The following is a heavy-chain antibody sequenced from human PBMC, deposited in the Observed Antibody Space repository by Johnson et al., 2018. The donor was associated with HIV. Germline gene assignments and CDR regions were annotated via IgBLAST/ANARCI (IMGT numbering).Heavy chain of an antibody. CDR2: IYSGGST. CDR1: GFTVSSDY. CDR3: ARVRVGAFDI. V-gene: IGHV3-66*01. D-gene: IGHD1-26*01. J-gene: IGHJ3*02. Sequence: VQLVESGGGLVQPGGSLRLSCAASGFTVSSDYMTWVRQAPGKGLEWVSIIYSGGSTYYTRSVKGSFTISRDNSKNMLFLQINSLRVEDTAVYYCARVRVGAFDIWGQGTMVTVSS.